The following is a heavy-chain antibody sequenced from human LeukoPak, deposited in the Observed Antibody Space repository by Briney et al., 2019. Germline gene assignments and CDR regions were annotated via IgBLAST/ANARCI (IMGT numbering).Heavy chain of an antibody. Sequence: PGGSLRLSCAASGFTFSSYWMSWGRQAPGKGLEWVANIKQDGSEKYYVDSVKGRFTISRDNAKNSLYLQMNSLRAEDTAVYYCARGIRGSYYYYGMDVWGQGTTVTVSS. CDR2: IKQDGSEK. J-gene: IGHJ6*02. V-gene: IGHV3-7*01. CDR3: ARGIRGSYYYYGMDV. D-gene: IGHD3-10*01. CDR1: GFTFSSYW.